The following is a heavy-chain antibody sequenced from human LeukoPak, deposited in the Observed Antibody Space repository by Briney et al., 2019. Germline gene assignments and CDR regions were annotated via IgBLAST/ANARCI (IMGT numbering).Heavy chain of an antibody. D-gene: IGHD5-12*01. CDR3: ARLLPSGYDPDAFDI. V-gene: IGHV3-21*01. J-gene: IGHJ3*02. CDR2: ISSSSSYI. Sequence: PGGSLRLSCAASEFTFSNYWMHWVRQAPGKGLEWVSSISSSSSYIYYADSVKGRFTISRDNAKNSLYLQMNSLRAEDTAVYYCARLLPSGYDPDAFDIWGQGTMVTVSS. CDR1: EFTFSNYW.